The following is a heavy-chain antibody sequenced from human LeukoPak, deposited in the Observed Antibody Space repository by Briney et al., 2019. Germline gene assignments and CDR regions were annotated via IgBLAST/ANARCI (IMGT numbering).Heavy chain of an antibody. D-gene: IGHD3-10*01. J-gene: IGHJ5*02. CDR1: GFTFNSYA. CDR3: AKFGGSGLNNWFDP. CDR2: ISGSGGGT. Sequence: GGSLRLSCAASGFTFNSYAMSWVRQAPEKGLEWVATISGSGGGTYYADSVKGRFTISRDDSKNTLYLQMNSLRAEDTAVYYCAKFGGSGLNNWFDPWGQGTLVTVSS. V-gene: IGHV3-23*01.